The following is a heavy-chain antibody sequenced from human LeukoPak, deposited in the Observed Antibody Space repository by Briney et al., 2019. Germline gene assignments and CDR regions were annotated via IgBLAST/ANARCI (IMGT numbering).Heavy chain of an antibody. D-gene: IGHD2-2*01. CDR3: ARHCSSTSCYSFDY. J-gene: IGHJ4*02. Sequence: SETLSLTCAVYGGSFSGYYWSWIRQPPGKGLEWIGEINHSGSTNYNPSLKSRVAISVDTSKNQFSLKLRSVPAADTAVYYCARHCSSTSCYSFDYWGQGTLVTVSS. CDR1: GGSFSGYY. V-gene: IGHV4-34*01. CDR2: INHSGST.